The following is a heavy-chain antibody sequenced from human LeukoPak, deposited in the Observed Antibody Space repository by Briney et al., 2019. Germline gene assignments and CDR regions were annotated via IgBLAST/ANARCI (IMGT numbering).Heavy chain of an antibody. CDR2: IYYSGGT. V-gene: IGHV4-39*07. D-gene: IGHD2-2*02. CDR1: GGSISSSSYY. J-gene: IGHJ6*03. CDR3: ARVVAYCSSTSCYNYMDV. Sequence: SETLSLTCTVSGGSISSSSYYWGWIRQPPGKGLEWIGSIYYSGGTYYNPSLKSRVTISVDTSKNQFSLKLSSVTAADTAVYYCARVVAYCSSTSCYNYMDVWGKGTTVTVSS.